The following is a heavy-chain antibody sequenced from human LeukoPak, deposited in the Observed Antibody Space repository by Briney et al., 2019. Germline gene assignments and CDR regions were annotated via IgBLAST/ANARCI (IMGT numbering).Heavy chain of an antibody. J-gene: IGHJ5*02. CDR3: ARGRGIAAAWNWFDP. D-gene: IGHD6-13*01. CDR2: MNPNSGNT. V-gene: IGHV1-8*01. CDR1: GYTFTSYD. Sequence: GASVKVSCKASGYTFTSYDINWVRQATGQGLEWMGWMNPNSGNTGYAQKLQGRVTMTRNTSISTAYMELSSLRSEDTAVYYCARGRGIAAAWNWFDPWGQGTLVTVSS.